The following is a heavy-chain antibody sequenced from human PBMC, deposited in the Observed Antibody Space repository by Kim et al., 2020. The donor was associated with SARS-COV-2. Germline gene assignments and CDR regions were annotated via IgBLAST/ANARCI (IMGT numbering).Heavy chain of an antibody. CDR2: IYHSGST. D-gene: IGHD3-10*01. V-gene: IGHV4-4*02. CDR1: GGSISSSNW. CDR3: ARYNYYGRDTGGDYYYYMDV. Sequence: SETLSLTCAVSGGSISSSNWWSWVRQPPGKGLEWIGEIYHSGSTNYNPSLKSRVTISVDKSKNQFSLKLSSVTAADTAVYYCARYNYYGRDTGGDYYYYMDVWGKGTTVTVSS. J-gene: IGHJ6*03.